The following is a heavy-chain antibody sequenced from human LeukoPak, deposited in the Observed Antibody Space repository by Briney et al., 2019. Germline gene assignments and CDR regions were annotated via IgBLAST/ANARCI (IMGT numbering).Heavy chain of an antibody. CDR2: ISGSGGST. CDR3: AKDRYSSGWYTD. CDR1: GFTFSSYA. J-gene: IGHJ4*02. Sequence: GGSLRLSCAASGFTFSSYAMSWVRQAPGKGLEWVSAISGSGGSTYYADSVKGRFTISRDNSKNTLYLQMNSLRAEDTAVYCCAKDRYSSGWYTDWGQGTLVTVSS. D-gene: IGHD6-19*01. V-gene: IGHV3-23*01.